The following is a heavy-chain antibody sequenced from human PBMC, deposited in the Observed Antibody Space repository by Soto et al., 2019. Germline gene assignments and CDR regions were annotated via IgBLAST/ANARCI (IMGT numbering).Heavy chain of an antibody. V-gene: IGHV1-69*01. D-gene: IGHD3-22*01. J-gene: IGHJ3*01. CDR2: FIPIFRTL. Sequence: QVQLIQSEAEVKKPGSSVRVSCTASGGIFGSHGFSWVRQAPGQRLEWVGGFIPIFRTLTYTEKFQARVRIASDASTNTVYLDLSSLTSEDTAVYYCVRDRRIYYSDPHDEFVASDYEVWGQGTMGSVSS. CDR1: GGIFGSHG. CDR3: VRDRRIYYSDPHDEFVASDYEV.